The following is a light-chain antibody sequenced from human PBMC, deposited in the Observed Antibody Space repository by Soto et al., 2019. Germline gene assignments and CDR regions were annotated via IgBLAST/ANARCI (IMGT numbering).Light chain of an antibody. CDR3: TSWTTSTTML. J-gene: IGLJ2*01. Sequence: QSVLTQPASVSGSPGQSITISCTGTSSDIGAYNFVSWYQQHPGKAPKLMLYYVNIRPSGVSNRFSGSKSGNTASLTISGLQAEDEADYYCTSWTTSTTMLFGGGTQLTVL. CDR2: YVN. CDR1: SSDIGAYNF. V-gene: IGLV2-14*03.